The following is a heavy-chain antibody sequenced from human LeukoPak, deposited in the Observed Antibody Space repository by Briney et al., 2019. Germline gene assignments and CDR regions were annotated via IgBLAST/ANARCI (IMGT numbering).Heavy chain of an antibody. J-gene: IGHJ6*03. CDR1: GFTFSDYY. CDR2: ISSSGSTI. D-gene: IGHD1-14*01. CDR3: AKNGEPHYYMDV. V-gene: IGHV3-11*01. Sequence: PGGSLRLSCAASGFTFSDYYMSWIRQAPGRGLEWVSYISSSGSTIYYADSVKGRLTTSRDNSKNTLYLQMNSLTAEDTAVYYCAKNGEPHYYMDVWGKGTTVTVSS.